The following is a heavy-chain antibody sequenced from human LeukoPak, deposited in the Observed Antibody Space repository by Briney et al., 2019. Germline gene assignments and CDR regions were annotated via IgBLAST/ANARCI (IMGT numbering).Heavy chain of an antibody. Sequence: SETLSLTCAVSGGSISSSNWWSWVRQPPGKGLEWIGEIYHSGSTNYNPSLKSRVTISVDRSKNQFSLKLSSVTAADTAVYYCARDRPLPDAFDIWGQGTMVTVSS. J-gene: IGHJ3*02. CDR1: GGSISSSNW. CDR3: ARDRPLPDAFDI. CDR2: IYHSGST. V-gene: IGHV4-4*02. D-gene: IGHD6-6*01.